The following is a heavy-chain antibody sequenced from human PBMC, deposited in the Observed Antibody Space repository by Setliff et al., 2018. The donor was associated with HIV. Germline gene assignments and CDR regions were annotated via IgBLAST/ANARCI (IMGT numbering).Heavy chain of an antibody. CDR2: MYYSGNT. Sequence: LSLTCIVSGGSISSSSSYWGWIRLPPGKGLEWIGSMYYSGNTYYNPSLKSRVTISLDKSKNQFSLKLTSVTAADTAVYYCARGTYYYETSGYHYDKTWAGTCFDYWGQGTLVPSP. J-gene: IGHJ4*02. CDR1: GGSISSSSSY. CDR3: ARGTYYYETSGYHYDKTWAGTCFDY. D-gene: IGHD3-22*01. V-gene: IGHV4-39*07.